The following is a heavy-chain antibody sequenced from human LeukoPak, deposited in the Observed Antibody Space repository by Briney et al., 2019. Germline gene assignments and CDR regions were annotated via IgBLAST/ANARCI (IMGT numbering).Heavy chain of an antibody. CDR3: ARDISSAAPQGYYYYGMDV. D-gene: IGHD2-2*01. J-gene: IGHJ6*02. CDR2: IYYSGST. V-gene: IGHV4-31*03. Sequence: SQTLSLTCTVSGGSISSGGYYWSWIRQHPGKGLEWIGYIYYSGSTYYNPSLKSRVTISVDTSKNQFSLKLSSETAADTAVYYCARDISSAAPQGYYYYGMDVWGQGTTVTVSS. CDR1: GGSISSGGYY.